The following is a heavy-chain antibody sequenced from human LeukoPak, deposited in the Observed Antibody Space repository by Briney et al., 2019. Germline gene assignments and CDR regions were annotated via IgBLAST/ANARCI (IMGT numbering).Heavy chain of an antibody. CDR2: IYYSGSP. J-gene: IGHJ4*02. CDR3: ARADVDTTIWYYFDY. V-gene: IGHV4-59*02. D-gene: IGHD5-18*01. CDR1: GGSDSSFY. Sequence: SETLSLTCTVSGGSDSSFYWSWIRQPPGKGLEWIGYIYYSGSPNYNPSLKSRVTISIDTSKNQFSLKLSSVTPADTAVYYCARADVDTTIWYYFDYWGQGTLVTVSS.